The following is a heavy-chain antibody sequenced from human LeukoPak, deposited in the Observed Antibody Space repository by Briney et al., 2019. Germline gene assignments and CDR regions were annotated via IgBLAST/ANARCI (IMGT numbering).Heavy chain of an antibody. Sequence: PGGSLRLSCTASGFIFSTYSMSWVRQAPGKGLEWVANIKQDGSEKYYVDSVKGRFTISRDNAKNSLYLQMNSLRAEDTAVYYCARKNGLDYWGQGTLVTVSS. CDR2: IKQDGSEK. CDR1: GFIFSTYS. CDR3: ARKNGLDY. V-gene: IGHV3-7*01. J-gene: IGHJ4*02.